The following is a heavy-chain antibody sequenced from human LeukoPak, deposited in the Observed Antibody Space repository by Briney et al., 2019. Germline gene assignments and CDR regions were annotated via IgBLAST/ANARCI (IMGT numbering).Heavy chain of an antibody. D-gene: IGHD3-22*01. CDR2: IYHSGST. Sequence: PSETLSLTCSVSGGFNTHYYWSWIRQPPGKGLEWIGYIYHSGSTNYNPSLKSRVTISVDTSKNHFSLKLSSVTAEDTAVYYCARGQWLPVFDFWGQGTLVTVSS. J-gene: IGHJ4*02. CDR3: ARGQWLPVFDF. CDR1: GGFNTHYY. V-gene: IGHV4-59*01.